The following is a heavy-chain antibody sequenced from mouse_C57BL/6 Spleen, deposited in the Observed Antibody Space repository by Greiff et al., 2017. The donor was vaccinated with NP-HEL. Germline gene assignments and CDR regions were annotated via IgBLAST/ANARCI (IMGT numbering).Heavy chain of an antibody. CDR2: IDPNSGGT. V-gene: IGHV1-72*01. D-gene: IGHD2-3*01. Sequence: VQLQQAGAELVKPGASVKLSCKASGYTFTSYWMHWVKQRPGRGLEWIGRIDPNSGGTKYNEKFKSKATLTVDKPSSTAYMQLSSLTSEDSAVYYCAKIYDGYPAWFAYWGQGTLVTVSA. J-gene: IGHJ3*01. CDR1: GYTFTSYW. CDR3: AKIYDGYPAWFAY.